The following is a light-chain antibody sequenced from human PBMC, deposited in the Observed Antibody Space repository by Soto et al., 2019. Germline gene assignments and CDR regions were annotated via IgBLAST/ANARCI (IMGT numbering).Light chain of an antibody. CDR2: EAS. CDR1: QTISDF. CDR3: QHYISFPWT. J-gene: IGKJ1*01. Sequence: DIQLTQSPSTLSASIVDRVTIXCRASQTISDFLAWYQHKPGEAPKLLIAEASRLESGVPSRFSGGGSGTEFTLTISRLQPDDVTTYYCQHYISFPWTFGQGTKVDIK. V-gene: IGKV1-5*01.